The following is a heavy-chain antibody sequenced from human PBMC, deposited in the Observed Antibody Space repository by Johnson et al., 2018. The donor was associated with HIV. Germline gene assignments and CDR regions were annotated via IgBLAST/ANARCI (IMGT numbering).Heavy chain of an antibody. CDR2: FSGSGGST. CDR1: GFTFSSYA. J-gene: IGHJ3*02. CDR3: AKDRITYYYDSSGYYSREPDAFDI. V-gene: IGHV3-23*04. Sequence: VQLVESGGGLVQPGGSLRLSCAASGFTFSSYAMSWVRQAPGKGLEWVSAFSGSGGSTYYADSVEGRYTISRANSKNTRYLQMNSLRAEDTAVYYCAKDRITYYYDSSGYYSREPDAFDIWGQGTMVTVSS. D-gene: IGHD3-22*01.